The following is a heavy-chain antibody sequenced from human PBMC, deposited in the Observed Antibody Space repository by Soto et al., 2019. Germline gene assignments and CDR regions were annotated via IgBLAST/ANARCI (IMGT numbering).Heavy chain of an antibody. V-gene: IGHV3-21*01. CDR1: VFTFSSYS. CDR2: ISSSSSYI. CDR3: ARVGIWFRFDY. Sequence: GGSLRLSCAASVFTFSSYSMNWVRQAPGKGLEWVSSISSSSSYIYYADSVKGRFTISRDNAKNSLYLQMNSLRAEDTAVYYSARVGIWFRFDYWGQGTLVTVSS. D-gene: IGHD3-10*01. J-gene: IGHJ4*02.